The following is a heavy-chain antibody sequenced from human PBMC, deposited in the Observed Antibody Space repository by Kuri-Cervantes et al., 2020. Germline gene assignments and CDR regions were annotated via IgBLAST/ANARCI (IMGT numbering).Heavy chain of an antibody. Sequence: ASVKVSCKASGYTFTSYEINWVRQATGQGLEGMGWMNPNSGNTGYAQKFQGRVTMTRNTSISTAYMELSSLRSEDTAVYYCARVRAGTRGAAAKVYYWGQGTLVTVSS. V-gene: IGHV1-8*01. D-gene: IGHD3-10*01. CDR2: MNPNSGNT. CDR1: GYTFTSYE. CDR3: ARVRAGTRGAAAKVYY. J-gene: IGHJ4*02.